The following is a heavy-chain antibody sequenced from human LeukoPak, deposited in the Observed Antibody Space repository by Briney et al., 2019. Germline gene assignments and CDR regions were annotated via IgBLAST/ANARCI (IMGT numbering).Heavy chain of an antibody. D-gene: IGHD6-19*01. J-gene: IGHJ4*02. V-gene: IGHV6-1*01. Sequence: SQTLSLTCAISGDSVSSINGAWNWIRQSPSRGLEWLGRTYYRSKWYNDYAVSMKGRITINPDTSKNQFSLQLNSVTPEDTAVYYCARDVGNSGWYTFDYWGQGTLVTVCS. CDR2: TYYRSKWYN. CDR1: GDSVSSINGA. CDR3: ARDVGNSGWYTFDY.